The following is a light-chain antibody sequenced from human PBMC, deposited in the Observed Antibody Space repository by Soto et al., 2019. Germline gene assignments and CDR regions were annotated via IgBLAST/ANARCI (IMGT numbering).Light chain of an antibody. J-gene: IGKJ5*01. CDR3: QQHDILPIT. CDR1: QNLSRYF. CDR2: GAS. Sequence: IVLTHSPATLSFSPWYCSSLSVSSSQNLSRYFLAWYQHKPGQAPRLLISGASRRATGIPDRFSGAGSGADFTLTISRLEPEDFALYYCQQHDILPITFGQGTRLEIK. V-gene: IGKV3-20*01.